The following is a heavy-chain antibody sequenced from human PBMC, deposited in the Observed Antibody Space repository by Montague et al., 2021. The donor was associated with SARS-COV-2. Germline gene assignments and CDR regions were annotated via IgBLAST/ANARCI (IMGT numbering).Heavy chain of an antibody. V-gene: IGHV4-34*01. CDR1: GRSFSNKY. J-gene: IGHJ4*02. CDR3: ARGLMSGSYYLGLDY. Sequence: SETLSLTCAVYGRSFSNKYWTWIRQPPGKGLEWIGEINHTGSTNYKPSLKRRVTISVDTSKNQFSLKVSSVTAADTAVYYCARGLMSGSYYLGLDYWGQGTLVTVSS. D-gene: IGHD1-26*01. CDR2: INHTGST.